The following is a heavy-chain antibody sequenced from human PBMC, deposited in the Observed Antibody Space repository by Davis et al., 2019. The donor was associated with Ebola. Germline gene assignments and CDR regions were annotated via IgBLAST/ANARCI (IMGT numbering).Heavy chain of an antibody. D-gene: IGHD2/OR15-2a*01. J-gene: IGHJ4*02. CDR2: INPSGGGT. Sequence: ASVKVSCKASGYTFSNYYLHWVRQAPGQGLEWMGIINPSGGGTTYAQKFQGRVTMTTDTSTSTVYMELNYLRSEDTAVYFCAREAVLYYFDYWGQGTLVPVSS. CDR1: GYTFSNYY. CDR3: AREAVLYYFDY. V-gene: IGHV1-46*01.